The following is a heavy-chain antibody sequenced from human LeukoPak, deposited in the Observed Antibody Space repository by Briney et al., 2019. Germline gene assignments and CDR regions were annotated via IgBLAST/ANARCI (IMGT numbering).Heavy chain of an antibody. Sequence: ASVKVSCKASGYTFTSYDINWVRQATGQGLEWMGWMNPNSGNTGYAQKFQGRVTMTRNTSISTAYMELSSLRSEDTAVYYCARVSRPLGYSSSGWFDPWGQGTLVTVSS. CDR3: ARVSRPLGYSSSGWFDP. CDR1: GYTFTSYD. CDR2: MNPNSGNT. J-gene: IGHJ5*02. D-gene: IGHD6-13*01. V-gene: IGHV1-8*01.